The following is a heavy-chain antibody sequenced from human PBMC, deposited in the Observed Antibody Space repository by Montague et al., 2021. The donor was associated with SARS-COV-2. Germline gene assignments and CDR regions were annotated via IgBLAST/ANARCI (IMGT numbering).Heavy chain of an antibody. J-gene: IGHJ5*02. CDR3: ALPLGGARFDP. D-gene: IGHD1-26*01. V-gene: IGHV4-4*02. Sequence: SETLSLTCTVSGGSVSSDSWWTWVRQPPGKGLGWIGEIYHSGTTNYNPSLQSRVTISVDKSRNHLSLNLRSVTAADTAMYYCALPLGGARFDPWGQGILVTVSS. CDR2: IYHSGTT. CDR1: GGSVSSDSW.